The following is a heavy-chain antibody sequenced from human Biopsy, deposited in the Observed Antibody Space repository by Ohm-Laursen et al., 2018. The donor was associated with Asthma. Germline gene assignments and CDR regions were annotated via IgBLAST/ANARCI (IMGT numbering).Heavy chain of an antibody. CDR1: GGSISSFY. J-gene: IGHJ4*02. CDR2: VYWTGST. D-gene: IGHD6-19*01. CDR3: VRAVRNEQWLAPFDY. V-gene: IGHV4-59*01. Sequence: PGTLSLTCNVYGGSISSFYWSWIRQSPEKGLEWMGHVYWTGSTNYNPSLKSRITMSVDTSKNRMFLELTSVTAADTAIYYCVRAVRNEQWLAPFDYWGQGKPVTVSS.